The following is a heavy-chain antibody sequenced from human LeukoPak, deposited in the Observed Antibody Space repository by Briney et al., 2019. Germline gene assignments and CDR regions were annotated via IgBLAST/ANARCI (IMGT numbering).Heavy chain of an antibody. V-gene: IGHV4-59*01. Sequence: PSETLSLTCTVSGGSISSYYWSWIRQPPGKGLEWIGYIYYSGSTNCNPSLKSRVTISVDTSKNQFSLKLSSVTAADTAVYYCARVGGKGSIDYWGQGTLVTVSS. D-gene: IGHD2-15*01. CDR2: IYYSGST. CDR3: ARVGGKGSIDY. CDR1: GGSISSYY. J-gene: IGHJ4*02.